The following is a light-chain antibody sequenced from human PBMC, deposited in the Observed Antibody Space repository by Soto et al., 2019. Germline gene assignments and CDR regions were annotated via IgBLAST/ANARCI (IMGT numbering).Light chain of an antibody. CDR1: SSDVGGYNY. J-gene: IGLJ1*01. CDR2: EVS. CDR3: SSYTSSSTLGV. V-gene: IGLV2-14*01. Sequence: QSALTQPASVSGSPGQSITFSCTGTSSDVGGYNYVSWYQQHPGKAPKLMIYEVSNRPSGVSNRFSGSKSGNTASLTISGLQAEDEANYYCSSYTSSSTLGVFGTGTKLTVL.